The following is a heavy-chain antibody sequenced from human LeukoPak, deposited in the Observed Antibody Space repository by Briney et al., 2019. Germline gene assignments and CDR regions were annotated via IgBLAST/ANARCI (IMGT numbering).Heavy chain of an antibody. CDR2: ITGGGGTT. CDR1: GFTFSTYA. CDR3: AKDPPILRWSFDY. D-gene: IGHD4-23*01. V-gene: IGHV3-23*01. J-gene: IGHJ4*02. Sequence: AGGSLRLSCAASGFTFSTYAMSWVRRTPGKGLEWVSAITGGGGTTYYADSVKGRFTISRDNSKNTLDLQMNSLRGEDTALYYCAKDPPILRWSFDYWGQGTLVTVSS.